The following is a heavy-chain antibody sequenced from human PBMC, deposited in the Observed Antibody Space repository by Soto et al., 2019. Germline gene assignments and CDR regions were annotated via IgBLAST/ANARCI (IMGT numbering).Heavy chain of an antibody. V-gene: IGHV4-59*01. D-gene: IGHD5-18*01. Sequence: SETLSLTCTVSGDSISTYYWTWVRQPPGKGLEWIGYIYYTGTTNYNPSLQSRVTISIDTSKNQFSLRLSSVTAADTAVYYCARNGYSYGKLFDYWGQGTLVTVSS. J-gene: IGHJ4*02. CDR3: ARNGYSYGKLFDY. CDR2: IYYTGTT. CDR1: GDSISTYY.